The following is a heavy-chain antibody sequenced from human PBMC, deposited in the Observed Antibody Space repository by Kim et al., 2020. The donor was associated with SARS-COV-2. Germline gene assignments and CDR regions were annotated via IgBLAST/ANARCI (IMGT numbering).Heavy chain of an antibody. J-gene: IGHJ6*02. Sequence: ASVKVSCKASGYTFTSYGISWVRQAPGQGLEWMGWISAYNGNTNYAQKLQGRVTMTTDTSTSTAYMELRSLRSDDTAVYYCAREDTTYYYDSSGYYPGYYYYGMDVWGQGTTVTVSS. CDR3: AREDTTYYYDSSGYYPGYYYYGMDV. CDR2: ISAYNGNT. D-gene: IGHD3-22*01. CDR1: GYTFTSYG. V-gene: IGHV1-18*01.